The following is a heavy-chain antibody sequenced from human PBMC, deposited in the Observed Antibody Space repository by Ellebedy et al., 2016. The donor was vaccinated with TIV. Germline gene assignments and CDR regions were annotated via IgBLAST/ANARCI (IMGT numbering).Heavy chain of an antibody. CDR1: GFTFSDYY. D-gene: IGHD6-19*01. CDR3: ARDRSEQWLVLVSYYYYGMDD. Sequence: GESLKISCAASGFTFSDYYMSWICQAPGKGLEWLSYISSSSSTIFYADSVKGRFTISRDNAKNSLYLQMNSLRAEDTAVYYCARDRSEQWLVLVSYYYYGMDDWGQGTTVTVSS. CDR2: ISSSSSTI. V-gene: IGHV3-11*04. J-gene: IGHJ6*02.